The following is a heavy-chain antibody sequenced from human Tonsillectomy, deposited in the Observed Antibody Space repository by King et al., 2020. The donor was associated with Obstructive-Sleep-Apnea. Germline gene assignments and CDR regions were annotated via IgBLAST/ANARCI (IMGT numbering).Heavy chain of an antibody. D-gene: IGHD6-19*01. V-gene: IGHV5-51*01. CDR2: IYPGDSDG. J-gene: IGHJ3*02. CDR1: GYNFTKDW. CDR3: ARRAVAVGKDAFDI. Sequence: QLVQSGAEVKKPGESLKISCKGSGYNFTKDWIAWVRQMPGEGLEWMGIIYPGDSDGIYSPSFQGKVTISADKSISTAYLQWSSLKASDTAMYYCARRAVAVGKDAFDIWGQGTMVTVSS.